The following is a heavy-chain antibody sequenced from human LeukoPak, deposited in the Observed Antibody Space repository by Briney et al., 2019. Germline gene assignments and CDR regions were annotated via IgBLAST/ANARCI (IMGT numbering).Heavy chain of an antibody. CDR1: GGTFSSYA. D-gene: IGHD1-26*01. CDR2: IIPIFGIA. Sequence: SVKVSCKASGGTFSSYAISWVRQAPGQGLEWMGRIIPIFGIANYAQKFQGRVMITADKSTSTAYMELSSLRSEDTAVYYCARDVDSGSYYGYYFDYWGQGTLVTVSS. CDR3: ARDVDSGSYYGYYFDY. J-gene: IGHJ4*02. V-gene: IGHV1-69*04.